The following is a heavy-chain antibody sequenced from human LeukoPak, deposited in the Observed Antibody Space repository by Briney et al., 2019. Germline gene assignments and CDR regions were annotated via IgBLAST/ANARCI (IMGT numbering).Heavy chain of an antibody. D-gene: IGHD3-10*01. Sequence: TGGSLRLSCAASGFTFSSYAMSWVRQAPGKGLEWVSAISGSGGSTYYADSVKGRFTISGDNSKNTLYLQMNGLRAEDTAVYYCAKVTLGLLWFGELLSLDYWGQGTLVTVSS. J-gene: IGHJ4*02. CDR3: AKVTLGLLWFGELLSLDY. CDR2: ISGSGGST. V-gene: IGHV3-23*01. CDR1: GFTFSSYA.